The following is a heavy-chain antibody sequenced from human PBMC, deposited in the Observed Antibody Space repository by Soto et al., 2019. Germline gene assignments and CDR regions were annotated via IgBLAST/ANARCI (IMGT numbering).Heavy chain of an antibody. CDR2: IYKSGST. V-gene: IGHV4-59*08. J-gene: IGHJ3*02. D-gene: IGHD6-13*01. Sequence: SETLSLTCTVSGGSISSYFWSWIRQPPGKGLEWIGEIYKSGSTDYNPSLKSRFTISADTSKNQFSLRLSSVTAADTAVYYCVRRSSRWYAIHIWGQGIMVT. CDR3: VRRSSRWYAIHI. CDR1: GGSISSYF.